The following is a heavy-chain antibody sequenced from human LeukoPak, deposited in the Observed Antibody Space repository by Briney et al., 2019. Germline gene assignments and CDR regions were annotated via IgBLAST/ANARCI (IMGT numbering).Heavy chain of an antibody. Sequence: ASVKVSCKASGGTFSSYAISWVRQAPGQGLKWMGGIIPIFGTANYAQRFQGRVTITTDASTSTAYMELSSLRSEDTAVYYCARGGYYDSSGYGWFDPWGQGTLVTVSS. J-gene: IGHJ5*02. CDR2: IIPIFGTA. D-gene: IGHD3-22*01. CDR1: GGTFSSYA. CDR3: ARGGYYDSSGYGWFDP. V-gene: IGHV1-69*05.